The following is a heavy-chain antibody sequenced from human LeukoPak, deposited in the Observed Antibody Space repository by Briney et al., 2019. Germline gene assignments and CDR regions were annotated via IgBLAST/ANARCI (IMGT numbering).Heavy chain of an antibody. CDR2: IIPILGIA. CDR3: ARGLVPGYYYYYGMDV. V-gene: IGHV1-69*04. Sequence: SVKVSCKASGGTFSSYAISWVRQAPGQGLEWMGRIIPILGIANYAQKFQGRVTITADKSTSTACMELSSLRSEDTAVYYCARGLVPGYYYYYGMDVWGQGTTVTVSS. CDR1: GGTFSSYA. J-gene: IGHJ6*02.